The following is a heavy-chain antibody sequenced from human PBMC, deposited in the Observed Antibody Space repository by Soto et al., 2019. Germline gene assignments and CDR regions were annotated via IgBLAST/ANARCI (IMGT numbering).Heavy chain of an antibody. J-gene: IGHJ4*02. V-gene: IGHV3-66*01. Sequence: EVQLVESGGGLVQPGGSLRLSCAASGLTVSTNPMSWVRQAPGKGLEWVSVIYTGGGNHYAAAMMGRFNIISDNSENTVNHQMNSLRPEDTTVYYCARAESGHWGQGTLVTVSS. CDR1: GLTVSTNP. CDR2: IYTGGGN. CDR3: ARAESGH.